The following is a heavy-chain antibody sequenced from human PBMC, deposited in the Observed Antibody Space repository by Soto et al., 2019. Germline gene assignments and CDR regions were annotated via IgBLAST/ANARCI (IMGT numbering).Heavy chain of an antibody. CDR1: GGTFRTSA. D-gene: IGHD3-3*02. J-gene: IGHJ6*01. V-gene: IGHV1-69*05. CDR2: IMPVFSTP. Sequence: QVQLVQSGAEVKKPGSSVKVSCKTSGGTFRTSAISWVRQAPGQGLEWMGGIMPVFSTPDYGQKFQGRVTXSXDXATGTAYMELSSLRSEDTAVYYCARDKDRQQLGGNYYYIMDVWGQGTTVTVSS. CDR3: ARDKDRQQLGGNYYYIMDV.